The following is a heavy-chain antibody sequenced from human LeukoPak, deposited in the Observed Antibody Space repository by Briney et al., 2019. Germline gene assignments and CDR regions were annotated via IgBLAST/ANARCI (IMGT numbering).Heavy chain of an antibody. D-gene: IGHD4-11*01. CDR2: IIPIFGTA. Sequence: ASVTVSCKASGGTFSSYAISWVRQAPGQGLEWMGGIIPIFGTANYAQKFQGRVTITADESTSTAYMELSSLRSEDTAVYYCARDYSNYDYYYYGMDVWGQGTTVTVSS. V-gene: IGHV1-69*13. CDR3: ARDYSNYDYYYYGMDV. J-gene: IGHJ6*02. CDR1: GGTFSSYA.